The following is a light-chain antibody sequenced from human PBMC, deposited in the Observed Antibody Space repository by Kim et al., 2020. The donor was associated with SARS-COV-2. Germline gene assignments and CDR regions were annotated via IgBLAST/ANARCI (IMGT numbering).Light chain of an antibody. J-gene: IGLJ3*02. CDR3: QSADSSGTYRV. V-gene: IGLV3-25*03. Sequence: SYELTQPPSVSVSPGQTARITCSGDALPKQYAYWYQQKPGQAPVLVMYKDSERPSGIPERVSGSSSGTTVTLTISGVQAEDEADYYCQSADSSGTYRVFGGGTQLTVL. CDR1: ALPKQY. CDR2: KDS.